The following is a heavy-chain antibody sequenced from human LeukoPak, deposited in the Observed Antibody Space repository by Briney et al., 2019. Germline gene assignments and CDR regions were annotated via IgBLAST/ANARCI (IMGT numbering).Heavy chain of an antibody. Sequence: GGSLRPSCAASGFTFSSYSMNWVRQAPGKGLEWVSSISSSSSYIYYADSVKGRFTISRDNAKNSLYLQMNSLRAEDTAVYYCARVAYSGGFDYWGQGTLVTVSS. CDR1: GFTFSSYS. D-gene: IGHD3-16*01. V-gene: IGHV3-21*01. CDR2: ISSSSSYI. CDR3: ARVAYSGGFDY. J-gene: IGHJ4*02.